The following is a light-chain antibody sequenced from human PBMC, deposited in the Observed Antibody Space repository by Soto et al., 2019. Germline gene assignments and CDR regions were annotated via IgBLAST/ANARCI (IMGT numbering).Light chain of an antibody. CDR3: AAWDDSLNGQV. J-gene: IGLJ1*01. CDR1: SSNIGSNT. Sequence: QLVLTQPPSASGTPGQRVTISCSGSSSNIGSNTVNWYQQLPGTAPKLLIYSNNQRPSGVPDRFSGSKSGTSASLAISGLQSEDDADYYCAAWDDSLNGQVFGTGTKVTVL. CDR2: SNN. V-gene: IGLV1-44*01.